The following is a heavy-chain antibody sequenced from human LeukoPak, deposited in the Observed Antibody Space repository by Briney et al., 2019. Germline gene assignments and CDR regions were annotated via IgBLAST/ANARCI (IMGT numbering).Heavy chain of an antibody. Sequence: GGSLRLSCAASGFTFSSYWMHWVRQASGKGLVWVSRINSDGSSTSYADSVKGRFTISRDNAKNSLYLQMNSLRAEDTAVYYCAREFKPIFGVSYYGMDVWGQGTTVTVSS. CDR1: GFTFSSYW. CDR2: INSDGSST. V-gene: IGHV3-74*01. D-gene: IGHD3-3*01. J-gene: IGHJ6*02. CDR3: AREFKPIFGVSYYGMDV.